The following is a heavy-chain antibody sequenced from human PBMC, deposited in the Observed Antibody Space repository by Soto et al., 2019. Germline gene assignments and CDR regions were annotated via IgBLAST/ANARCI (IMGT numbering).Heavy chain of an antibody. CDR2: IYYSGST. J-gene: IGHJ4*02. Sequence: SETLSLTCTVSGGSISSSSYYWGWIRQPPGKGLEWIGSIYYSGSTYYNPTLKSRVTISVDTSKNQFSLKLSSVTAAVTAVYYCARDYNDFWSGHFDYWGQGALVTVSS. CDR1: GGSISSSSYY. D-gene: IGHD3-3*01. V-gene: IGHV4-39*02. CDR3: ARDYNDFWSGHFDY.